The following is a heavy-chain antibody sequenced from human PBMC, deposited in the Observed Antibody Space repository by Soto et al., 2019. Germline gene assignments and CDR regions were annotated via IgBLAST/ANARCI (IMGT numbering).Heavy chain of an antibody. CDR2: IYYSGST. D-gene: IGHD5-12*01. V-gene: IGHV4-59*01. Sequence: SETLSLTCTVSGGSISSYYWSWIRQPPGKGLEWIGYIYYSGSTNYNPSLKSRVTISVDTSKNQFSLKLSSVTAADTAVYYCARQNEYSGYDGDFDYWGQGTLVTVSA. J-gene: IGHJ4*02. CDR3: ARQNEYSGYDGDFDY. CDR1: GGSISSYY.